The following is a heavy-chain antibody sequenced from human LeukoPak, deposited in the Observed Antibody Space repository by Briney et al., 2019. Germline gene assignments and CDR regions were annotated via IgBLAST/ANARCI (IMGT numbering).Heavy chain of an antibody. CDR3: ARDRGEVKYSSGWYYFDY. Sequence: ASVKVSSKASGYTFTGYYMHWVRQAPGRGLEWMGWINPNSGGTNYAQKFQGRVTMTRDTSISTAYTELSRLRSDDTAVYYCARDRGEVKYSSGWYYFDYWGQGTLVTVSS. CDR1: GYTFTGYY. J-gene: IGHJ4*02. D-gene: IGHD6-19*01. CDR2: INPNSGGT. V-gene: IGHV1-2*02.